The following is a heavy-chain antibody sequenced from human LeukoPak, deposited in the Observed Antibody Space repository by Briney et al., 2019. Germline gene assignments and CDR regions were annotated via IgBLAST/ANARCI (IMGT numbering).Heavy chain of an antibody. Sequence: GGSLRLSCAASGFTFSNFWIHWVRQAPGKGLVWVSRINSDGRSTTYADSVKGRFTISRDSAKNTLYLQTNSLRAEDTAVYYCARTRYCSSSSCYAFDDWGQGTLVTVSS. V-gene: IGHV3-74*01. J-gene: IGHJ4*02. CDR2: INSDGRST. CDR1: GFTFSNFW. CDR3: ARTRYCSSSSCYAFDD. D-gene: IGHD2-2*01.